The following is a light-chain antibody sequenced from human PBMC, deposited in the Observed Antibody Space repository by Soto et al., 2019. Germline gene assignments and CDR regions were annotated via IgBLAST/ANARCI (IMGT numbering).Light chain of an antibody. Sequence: DIHMTQSPSTLSASVGDRVTITCRASQNINNWLAWYQQKRGKAPNLLIYGASTLESGVPSRFSGSGFGTEFTLTISSLQPDDFATYYCQQYSACYTFGQGTELEI. CDR3: QQYSACYT. CDR2: GAS. V-gene: IGKV1-5*01. J-gene: IGKJ2*01. CDR1: QNINNW.